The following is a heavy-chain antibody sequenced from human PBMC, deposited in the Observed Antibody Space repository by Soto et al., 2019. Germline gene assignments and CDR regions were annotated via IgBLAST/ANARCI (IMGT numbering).Heavy chain of an antibody. Sequence: VSGHACESSYTTDTVSCVRQATGRGLEWVGRIIPIFGTPYYAQKFQGRVTITADKSTSTVYMELSGLGSDDASVYFCAIGLECRGYCLDKPTWYGSCGQGILVTVSS. CDR2: IIPIFGTP. CDR1: ESSYTTDT. D-gene: IGHD2-15*01. CDR3: AIGLECRGYCLDKPTWYGS. J-gene: IGHJ5*01. V-gene: IGHV1-69*06.